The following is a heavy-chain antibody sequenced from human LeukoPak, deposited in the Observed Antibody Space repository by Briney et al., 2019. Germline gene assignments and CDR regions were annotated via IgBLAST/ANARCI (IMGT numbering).Heavy chain of an antibody. J-gene: IGHJ3*02. D-gene: IGHD2-2*01. CDR3: ARDIVVVPAAPSDAFDM. CDR1: GGSISSYY. CDR2: IYTSGST. V-gene: IGHV4-4*07. Sequence: SETLSLTCTVSGGSISSYYWSWIRQPAGKGLEWIGRIYTSGSTDYNPSLKSRVTMSVDTSKNQFSLKLSSVTAADTAVYYCARDIVVVPAAPSDAFDMWGQGTMVTVSS.